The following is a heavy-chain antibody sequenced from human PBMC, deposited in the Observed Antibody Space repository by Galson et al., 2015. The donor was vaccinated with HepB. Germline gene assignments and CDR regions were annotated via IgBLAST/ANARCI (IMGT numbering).Heavy chain of an antibody. CDR2: IHNSRSP. CDR3: ARHPYTNGWLYWYFDL. D-gene: IGHD6-19*01. V-gene: IGHV4-30-2*03. Sequence: LRLSCAASGFTFSDYYMSWIRQAPGKGLEWIGSIHNSRSPHYHNIPSLKSRVAISVDTSKNQFSLKLRSVTAADTAVYYCARHPYTNGWLYWYFDLWGRGTLVTVSS. CDR1: GFTFSDYY. J-gene: IGHJ2*01.